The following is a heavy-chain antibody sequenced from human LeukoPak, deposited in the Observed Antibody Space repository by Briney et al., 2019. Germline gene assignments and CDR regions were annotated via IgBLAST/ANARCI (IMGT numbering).Heavy chain of an antibody. Sequence: PGRSLRLSCAASGFTFSSYGMHWVRQAPGKGLEWVAVISYDGSNKYYADSVKGRFTISRDNSKNTLYLQMNSLRAEDTAVYYCARSTYYDFWSGYTYYYYYMDVWGKGTTVTVSS. J-gene: IGHJ6*03. CDR1: GFTFSSYG. D-gene: IGHD3-3*01. CDR3: ARSTYYDFWSGYTYYYYYMDV. CDR2: ISYDGSNK. V-gene: IGHV3-30*03.